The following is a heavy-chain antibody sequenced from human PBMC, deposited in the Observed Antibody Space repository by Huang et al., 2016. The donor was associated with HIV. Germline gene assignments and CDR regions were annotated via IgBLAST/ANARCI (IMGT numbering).Heavy chain of an antibody. CDR1: GYTFTNYD. Sequence: QVHLVQSGAEVKKPGASVKVSCKASGYTFTNYDINWVRQAPGRGLEWMGWRNPNTGNTGFAQSFKGRVTMTRKTSITTAYMELTSLTSEDTAVYYCARSAYGDLDYWGLGTLVIVSS. CDR3: ARSAYGDLDY. V-gene: IGHV1-8*02. D-gene: IGHD4-17*01. J-gene: IGHJ4*02. CDR2: RNPNTGNT.